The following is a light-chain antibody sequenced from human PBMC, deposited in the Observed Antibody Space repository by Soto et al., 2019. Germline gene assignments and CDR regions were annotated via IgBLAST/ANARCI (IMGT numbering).Light chain of an antibody. CDR1: SSDVGGYEY. Sequence: QSALTRPPSASGSPGQSVTISCTGTSSDVGGYEYVSWYQQHPGKAPKLIIYEVLKRPSGVPDRFSGSKSANTASLTVSWLQAEDEADYYCSSFAGSHYVFGTGTKVTVL. CDR2: EVL. V-gene: IGLV2-8*01. J-gene: IGLJ1*01. CDR3: SSFAGSHYV.